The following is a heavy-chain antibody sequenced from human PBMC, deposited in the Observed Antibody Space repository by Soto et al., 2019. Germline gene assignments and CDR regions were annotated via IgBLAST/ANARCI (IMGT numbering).Heavy chain of an antibody. CDR2: IYYSGST. V-gene: IGHV4-39*01. Sequence: SETLSLTCTVSGGSISSSSYYWGWIRQPPGKGLEWIGSIYYSGSTYYNPSLKSRVTISVDTSKNQFSLKLSSVTAADTAVYYCASGYCSGGSCRQYSWFDPWGQGTLVTVSS. D-gene: IGHD2-15*01. J-gene: IGHJ5*02. CDR3: ASGYCSGGSCRQYSWFDP. CDR1: GGSISSSSYY.